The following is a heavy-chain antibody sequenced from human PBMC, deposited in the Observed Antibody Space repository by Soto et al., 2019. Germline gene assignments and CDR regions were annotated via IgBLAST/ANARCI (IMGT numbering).Heavy chain of an antibody. Sequence: EVQLLESGGGLVQPGGSLRLSCAASGFTFSSYAMSWVRQAPGKGLEWVSAISGSGGSTYYADSVKGRFTISRDNSKNTLYLQMNSLRAEDTAVYYCAKVSAITMVRGVITFDYWGQGTLVTVSS. V-gene: IGHV3-23*01. D-gene: IGHD3-10*01. J-gene: IGHJ4*02. CDR3: AKVSAITMVRGVITFDY. CDR2: ISGSGGST. CDR1: GFTFSSYA.